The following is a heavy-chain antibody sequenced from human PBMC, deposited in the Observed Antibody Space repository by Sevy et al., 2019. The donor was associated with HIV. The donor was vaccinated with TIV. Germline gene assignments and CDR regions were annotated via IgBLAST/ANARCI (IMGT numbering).Heavy chain of an antibody. CDR1: GFTFSEFC. J-gene: IGHJ5*02. CDR3: ARDRGEILRSAFKS. V-gene: IGHV3-30*04. D-gene: IGHD3-10*01. Sequence: GGSLRLSCAASGFTFSEFCMHWVRQAPGKGLEWVAVISHDGRNNKYNADSVKGRFTISRDNSKNTLYLQMNSRRADDTAIYYCARDRGEILRSAFKSWGQGTLVTVSS. CDR2: ISHDGRNNK.